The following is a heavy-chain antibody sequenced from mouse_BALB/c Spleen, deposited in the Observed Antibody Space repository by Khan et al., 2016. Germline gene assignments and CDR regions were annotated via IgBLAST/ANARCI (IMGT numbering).Heavy chain of an antibody. Sequence: QIQLVQSGPGLVQPSQSLSITCTVSGFSLTSYGVHWVRQSPGKGLEWLGVIWSGGSTDYNAAFISRLSISKDNSTSQVFFKMNSLQANDTAIYYCARSPYGSTYFNYWGQGTTVTVSS. V-gene: IGHV2-2*02. J-gene: IGHJ2*01. D-gene: IGHD1-1*01. CDR1: GFSLTSYG. CDR2: IWSGGST. CDR3: ARSPYGSTYFNY.